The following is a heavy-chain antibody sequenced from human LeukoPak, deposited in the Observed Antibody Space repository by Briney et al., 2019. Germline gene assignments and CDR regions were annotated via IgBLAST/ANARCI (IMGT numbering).Heavy chain of an antibody. J-gene: IGHJ4*02. CDR2: INHSGST. V-gene: IGHV4-34*01. Sequence: TSETLSLTCAVYGGSFSGYYWSWIRQPPGKGLEWIGEINHSGSTNYNPSLKSRVTISVDTSKNQFSLKLSSVTAADTAVYYCARGSSPMPTADYWGQGTLVTVSS. D-gene: IGHD2-2*01. CDR1: GGSFSGYY. CDR3: ARGSSPMPTADY.